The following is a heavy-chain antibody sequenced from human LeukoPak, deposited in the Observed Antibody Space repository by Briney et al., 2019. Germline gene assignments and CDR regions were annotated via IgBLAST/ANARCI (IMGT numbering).Heavy chain of an antibody. CDR2: ISWNSGSI. J-gene: IGHJ4*02. CDR3: ARLRDTAMVTGDY. Sequence: GGSLRLSCAASGFTFDDYAMHWVRQAPGKGLEWVSGISWNSGSIGYADSVKGRFTISRDNAKNSLYLQMNSLRAEDTAVYYCARLRDTAMVTGDYWGQGTLVTVSS. V-gene: IGHV3-9*01. CDR1: GFTFDDYA. D-gene: IGHD5-18*01.